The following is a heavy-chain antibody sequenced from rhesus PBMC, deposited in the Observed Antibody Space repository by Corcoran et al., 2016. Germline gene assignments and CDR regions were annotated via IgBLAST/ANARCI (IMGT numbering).Heavy chain of an antibody. CDR3: ARQGYTDHLGGLDS. D-gene: IGHD2-39*02. V-gene: IGHV4-143*01. CDR2: VYGKSART. CDR1: GGSISGYYN. J-gene: IGHJ6*01. Sequence: QVQLQESGPGLVKPSETLSLTCTVSGGSISGYYNWNWIRPSPGKGREWIGAVYGKSARTNSTPSLKSRVTISKDTSKGQFSLRLTSVTAADTAVYYCARQGYTDHLGGLDSWGQGVVVTVSS.